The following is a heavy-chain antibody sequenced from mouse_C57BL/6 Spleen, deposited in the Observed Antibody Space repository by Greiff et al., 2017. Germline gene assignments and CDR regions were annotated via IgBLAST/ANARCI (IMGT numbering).Heavy chain of an antibody. CDR1: GYTFTDYY. D-gene: IGHD2-3*01. J-gene: IGHJ2*01. CDR3: ARKARWLLRSHFDY. CDR2: INPNNGGT. Sequence: EVQLQQSGPELVKPGASVKISCKASGYTFTDYYMNWVKQSHGKSLEWIGDINPNNGGTSYNQKFKGKATLTVDKSSSTAYMELRSLTSEDSAVYYCARKARWLLRSHFDYWGQGTTLTVSS. V-gene: IGHV1-26*01.